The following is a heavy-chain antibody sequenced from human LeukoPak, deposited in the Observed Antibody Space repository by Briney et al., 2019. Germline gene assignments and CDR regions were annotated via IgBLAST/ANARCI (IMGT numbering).Heavy chain of an antibody. Sequence: ASVKVSCKASGYTFTGYYMHWVRQAPGQGLEWMGWINPNSGGTNYAQKFQGRVTMTRDTSISTAYMELSRLRSDDTAVYYCARLGYCSGGSCYPYYFDYWGQGTLVTVSS. J-gene: IGHJ4*02. CDR1: GYTFTGYY. V-gene: IGHV1-2*02. D-gene: IGHD2-15*01. CDR2: INPNSGGT. CDR3: ARLGYCSGGSCYPYYFDY.